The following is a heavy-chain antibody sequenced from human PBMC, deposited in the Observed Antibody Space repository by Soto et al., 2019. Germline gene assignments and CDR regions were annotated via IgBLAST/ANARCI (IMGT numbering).Heavy chain of an antibody. D-gene: IGHD3-10*01. V-gene: IGHV3-33*01. CDR2: IWYDGSDK. J-gene: IGHJ6*02. Sequence: PGGSLRLSCSASGFIFSSYGMHWVRQAPGKGLEWLAVIWYDGSDKYYADSVKGRFTISRDNSKNTLYLQMNSLRVEDTAVYYCTRDRGGTYHFYGMDVWGQGTTVTVSS. CDR1: GFIFSSYG. CDR3: TRDRGGTYHFYGMDV.